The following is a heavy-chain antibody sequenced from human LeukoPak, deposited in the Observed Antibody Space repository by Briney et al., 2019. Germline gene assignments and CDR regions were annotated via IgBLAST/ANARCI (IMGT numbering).Heavy chain of an antibody. J-gene: IGHJ5*02. V-gene: IGHV1-69*05. D-gene: IGHD4-17*01. CDR3: ARDVHGDYGSGWFDP. CDR2: IMPLFGTA. Sequence: SVKVSCKASGYTFTGYYMHWVRQAPGQGLEWLGGIMPLFGTAGYAQKFQGRITITKDESTRTVYLELTSLTSDDTAVHYCARDVHGDYGSGWFDPWGQGTLVSVSS. CDR1: GYTFTGYY.